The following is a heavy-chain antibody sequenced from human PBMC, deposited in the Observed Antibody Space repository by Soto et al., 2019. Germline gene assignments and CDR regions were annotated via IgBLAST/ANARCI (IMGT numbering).Heavy chain of an antibody. CDR2: IYYSGST. Sequence: VSLTCTVSGGSITSGGYYWSWIRQHPGKGLEWIGYIYYSGSTYYNPSLKSRVTISVDTSKNQFSLKLSSVTAADTAVYYCARELNYDFWSGYYTGYYFDYWGQGTLVTVSS. CDR3: ARELNYDFWSGYYTGYYFDY. D-gene: IGHD3-3*01. V-gene: IGHV4-31*03. J-gene: IGHJ4*02. CDR1: GGSITSGGYY.